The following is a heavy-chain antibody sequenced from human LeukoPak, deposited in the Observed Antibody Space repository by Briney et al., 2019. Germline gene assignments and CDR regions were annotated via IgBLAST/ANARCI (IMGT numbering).Heavy chain of an antibody. Sequence: SLRLSCAPSGFTFGDHAMQSVRQAPGKGLEWVSGISWNRGSIGYADSVKGRFTISRDNAKNSLYLQMNSLRAEDTALYYCAKAPFTSGYSSGWYWYFDLWGRGTLVTVSS. CDR3: AKAPFTSGYSSGWYWYFDL. V-gene: IGHV3-9*01. D-gene: IGHD6-19*01. CDR1: GFTFGDHA. J-gene: IGHJ2*01. CDR2: ISWNRGSI.